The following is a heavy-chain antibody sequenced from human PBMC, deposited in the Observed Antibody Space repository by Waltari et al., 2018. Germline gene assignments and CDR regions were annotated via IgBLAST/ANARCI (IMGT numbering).Heavy chain of an antibody. V-gene: IGHV3-30*18. J-gene: IGHJ4*02. CDR2: IAYDGSNE. Sequence: QVQLVVSGGGVVQPGRSLMLSCAASGFPFSSYGLTWVRPAPGKGPDRVAVIAYDGSNEYYAAAVKGRFTISRDKSKNTLYLQMNSLRAEDTAVYYCAKDAVARLDYWGQGTLVTVSS. CDR3: AKDAVARLDY. D-gene: IGHD5-12*01. CDR1: GFPFSSYG.